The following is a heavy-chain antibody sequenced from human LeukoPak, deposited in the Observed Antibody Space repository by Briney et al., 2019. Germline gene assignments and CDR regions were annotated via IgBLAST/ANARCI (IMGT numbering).Heavy chain of an antibody. CDR3: ARDRSTVTPPLPDAFDI. CDR2: VYYSGNT. V-gene: IGHV4-39*07. Sequence: SETLSLTCTVFGGSISSGSYYWGWIRQPPGKGLEWIGSVYYSGNTYYNPSLKSRVSISVDTSKNEFSLKLTSVTAADTAVFYCARDRSTVTPPLPDAFDIWGQGTMVTVSS. CDR1: GGSISSGSYY. D-gene: IGHD4-17*01. J-gene: IGHJ3*02.